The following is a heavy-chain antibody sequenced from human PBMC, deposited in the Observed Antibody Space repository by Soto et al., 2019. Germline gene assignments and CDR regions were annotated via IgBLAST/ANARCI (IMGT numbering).Heavy chain of an antibody. V-gene: IGHV1-18*01. J-gene: IGHJ4*02. CDR3: ARSVRYSSSWSLDY. CDR1: GYTFTSYG. CDR2: ISAYNGNT. Sequence: ASVKVSCKASGYTFTSYGITWVRQAPGQGLEWMGWISAYNGNTNYAEKVQGRVTTTTDTSTSTAYMELRSLRSDDTAVYYCARSVRYSSSWSLDYWGQGTLVTVSS. D-gene: IGHD6-13*01.